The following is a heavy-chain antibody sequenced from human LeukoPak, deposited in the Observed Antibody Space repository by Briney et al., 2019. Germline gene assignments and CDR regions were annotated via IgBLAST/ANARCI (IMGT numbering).Heavy chain of an antibody. CDR1: GFTFPSSW. D-gene: IGHD5-24*01. V-gene: IGHV3-7*05. CDR2: VSPDGSVK. Sequence: GGSLRLPCAASGFTFPSSWMSWVRQAPGKGLEWVAHVSPDGSVKAYVDSVRGRFAISRDNAENSLFLQINSLRAEDTAVYYCAKDLGWLQFDYWGQGDLVTVSS. J-gene: IGHJ4*02. CDR3: AKDLGWLQFDY.